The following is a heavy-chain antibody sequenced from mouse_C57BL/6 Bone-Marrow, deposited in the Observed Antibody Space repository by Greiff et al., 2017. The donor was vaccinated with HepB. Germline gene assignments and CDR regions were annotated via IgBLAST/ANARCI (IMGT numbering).Heavy chain of an antibody. J-gene: IGHJ1*03. CDR3: VRIPNDVPWYFDV. CDR2: IRSKSNNYAT. Sequence: EVQLVESGGGLVQPKGSLKLSCAASGFSFNTYAMNWVRQAPGKGLEWVARIRSKSNNYATYYADSVKDRFTISRDDSESMLYLQMNNLKTEDTAMYYCVRIPNDVPWYFDVWGTGTTVTVSS. V-gene: IGHV10-1*01. CDR1: GFSFNTYA.